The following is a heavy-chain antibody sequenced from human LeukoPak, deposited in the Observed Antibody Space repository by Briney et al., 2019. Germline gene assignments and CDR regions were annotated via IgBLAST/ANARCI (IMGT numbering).Heavy chain of an antibody. Sequence: PRESLRLSCVASGFMFDDFTLHWVRQAPGKGLEWVSLINWDGGSTYYAGSVKGRFTVSRDNSKNSLYLQMNSLTTEDTAFYYCAKGDEDSPTNFYHWGQGTLVTVSS. CDR1: GFMFDDFT. CDR3: AKGDEDSPTNFYH. D-gene: IGHD5-12*01. J-gene: IGHJ4*02. V-gene: IGHV3-43*01. CDR2: INWDGGST.